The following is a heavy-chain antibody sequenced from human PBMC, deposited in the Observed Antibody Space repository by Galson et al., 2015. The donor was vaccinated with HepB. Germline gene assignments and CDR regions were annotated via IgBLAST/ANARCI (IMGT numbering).Heavy chain of an antibody. CDR3: ARAVGYDSSGFTKFDP. CDR2: ISAYNGNT. CDR1: GYTFTSYG. J-gene: IGHJ5*02. D-gene: IGHD3-22*01. V-gene: IGHV1-18*01. Sequence: SVKVSCKASGYTFTSYGISWVRQAPGQGLEWMGWISAYNGNTNYAQKLQGRVTMTTDTSTSTAYMELSSLRSEDTAVYYCARAVGYDSSGFTKFDPWGQGTLVTVSS.